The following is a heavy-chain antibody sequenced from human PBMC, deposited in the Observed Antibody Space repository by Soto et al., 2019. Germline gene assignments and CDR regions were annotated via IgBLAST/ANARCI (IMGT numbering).Heavy chain of an antibody. CDR1: GFTFSGSA. D-gene: IGHD4-17*01. Sequence: EVQLVESGGGLVQPGGSLKLSCAASGFTFSGSAMHWVRQASGKGLEWVGRIRSKANRYATAYAASVKGRFTISRDDTTTTAYLRMKSLKTEDTDFYSCTGTMTTAAFDIWGQGTMVTVSS. CDR2: IRSKANRYAT. J-gene: IGHJ3*02. V-gene: IGHV3-73*02. CDR3: TGTMTTAAFDI.